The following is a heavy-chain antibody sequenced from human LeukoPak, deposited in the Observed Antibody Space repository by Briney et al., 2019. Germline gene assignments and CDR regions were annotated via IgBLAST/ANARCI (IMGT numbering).Heavy chain of an antibody. V-gene: IGHV3-30*02. CDR1: GITFSSYG. CDR2: IRYDGSNK. J-gene: IGHJ4*02. D-gene: IGHD3-22*01. CDR3: ARPWGYDSSGYWREPFDY. Sequence: PGGSLRLSCAASGITFSSYGMHWVCQAPGKGLEWVAFIRYDGSNKYYADSVKGRFTISRDNSKNTLYLQMNSLRAEDTAVYYCARPWGYDSSGYWREPFDYWGQGTLVTVSS.